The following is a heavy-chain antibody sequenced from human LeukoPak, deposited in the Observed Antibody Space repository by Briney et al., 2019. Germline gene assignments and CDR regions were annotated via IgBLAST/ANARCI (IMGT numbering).Heavy chain of an antibody. CDR3: ARHTTVTPLYYYYYYMDV. V-gene: IGHV4-4*07. D-gene: IGHD4-11*01. J-gene: IGHJ6*03. CDR1: GGSISSYY. Sequence: SETLSLTCTVSGGSISSYYWSWIRQPAGKGLEWIRRIYTSGSTNYNPSLKSRVTMSVDTSKNQFSLKLSSVTAADTAVYYCARHTTVTPLYYYYYYMDVWGKGTTVTVSS. CDR2: IYTSGST.